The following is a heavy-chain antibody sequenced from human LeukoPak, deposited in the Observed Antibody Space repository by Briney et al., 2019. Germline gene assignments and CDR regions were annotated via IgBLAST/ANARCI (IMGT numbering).Heavy chain of an antibody. V-gene: IGHV1-8*01. CDR2: TNPNTGRT. Sequence: ASVKISCKTSRYTFTSYDINWVREAAGQGLEWMGWTNPNTGRTGFAQRFQGRLSMTRDTSISTAYMELSSLRSDDTAVYYCARLSQTPDYHSNGGYYFLGYWGQGTPVTVSS. D-gene: IGHD3-22*01. J-gene: IGHJ4*02. CDR3: ARLSQTPDYHSNGGYYFLGY. CDR1: RYTFTSYD.